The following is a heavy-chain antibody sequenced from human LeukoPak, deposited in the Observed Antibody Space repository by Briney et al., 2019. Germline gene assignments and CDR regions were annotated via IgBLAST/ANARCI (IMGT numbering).Heavy chain of an antibody. CDR1: GLTFSSYA. CDR2: ISGSGGST. J-gene: IGHJ4*02. Sequence: GGSLRLSCAASGLTFSSYAMSWVRQAPGKGLEWVSAISGSGGSTYYADSVKGRFTISRDNSKNTLYLQMNSLRAEDTAVYYCAKDLGGSGRNFDYWGQGTLVTVSS. V-gene: IGHV3-23*01. CDR3: AKDLGGSGRNFDY. D-gene: IGHD3-10*01.